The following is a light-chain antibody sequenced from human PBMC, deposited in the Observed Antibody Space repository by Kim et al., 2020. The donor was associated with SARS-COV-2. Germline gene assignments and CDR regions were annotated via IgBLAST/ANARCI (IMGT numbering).Light chain of an antibody. CDR3: RSYASSSSGV. Sequence: QSALTQPASVSGSPGQSITTSCTGTSSDVGGYHYVSWYQQHPGKAPKLMIYDVSKRPSGVSTRLSGSKSGNTIPLTISGLQAEGGADYYCRSYASSSSGVFGRGT. J-gene: IGLJ3*02. CDR2: DVS. CDR1: SSDVGGYHY. V-gene: IGLV2-14*01.